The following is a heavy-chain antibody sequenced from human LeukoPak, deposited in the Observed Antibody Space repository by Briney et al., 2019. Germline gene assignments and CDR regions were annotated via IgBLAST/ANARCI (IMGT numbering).Heavy chain of an antibody. Sequence: SETLSLTCTVSGGSISSYYWSWIRQPPGKGLEWIGSIYHSGSTYYNPSLKSRVTISVDTSKNQFSLKLSSVTAADTAVYYCARKTVDGFDPWGQGTLVTVSS. V-gene: IGHV4-39*07. D-gene: IGHD5-12*01. CDR1: GGSISSYY. CDR3: ARKTVDGFDP. CDR2: IYHSGST. J-gene: IGHJ5*02.